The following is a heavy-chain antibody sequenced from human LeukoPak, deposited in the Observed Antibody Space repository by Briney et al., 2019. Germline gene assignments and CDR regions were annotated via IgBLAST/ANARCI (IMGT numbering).Heavy chain of an antibody. CDR3: ARDHPGVVITKVPFL. Sequence: SETLSLSCTVSGGSISSGGCYWSWMRQHPGKGLEWIGYIYYSGSTYYNPSLKSRVTISVDTSKNQFSLKLSSVTAADTAVYYCARDHPGVVITKVPFLWGQGTLVTVSS. V-gene: IGHV4-31*03. D-gene: IGHD3-22*01. J-gene: IGHJ4*02. CDR1: GGSISSGGCY. CDR2: IYYSGST.